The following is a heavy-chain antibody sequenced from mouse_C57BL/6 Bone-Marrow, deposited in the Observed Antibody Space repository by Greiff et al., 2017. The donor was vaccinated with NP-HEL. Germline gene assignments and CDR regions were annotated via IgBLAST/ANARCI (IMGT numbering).Heavy chain of an antibody. Sequence: EVQLQQSGPGLVKPSQSLSLTCSVTGYSIISGYYWNWIRQFPGNKLEWMAYISYDGSNNYNPSLKNRISITRDISKNQFLLKWTSVTTEDTATYYCAREGGYYGSPFAYWGQGTLVTVSA. CDR1: GYSIISGYY. D-gene: IGHD1-1*01. J-gene: IGHJ3*01. V-gene: IGHV3-6*01. CDR3: AREGGYYGSPFAY. CDR2: ISYDGSN.